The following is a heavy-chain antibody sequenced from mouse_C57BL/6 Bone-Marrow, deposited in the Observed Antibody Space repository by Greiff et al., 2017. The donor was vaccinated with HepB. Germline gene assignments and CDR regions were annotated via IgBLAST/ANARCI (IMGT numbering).Heavy chain of an antibody. Sequence: QVQLQQSGAELARPGASVKLSCKASGYTFTSYGISWVKQRTGQGLEWIGEIYPRSGNTYYNEKFKGKATLTADKSSSTAYMELRGLTSEDSAVYFCARGGYYGSGPMDYWGQGTSVTISS. CDR2: IYPRSGNT. CDR1: GYTFTSYG. J-gene: IGHJ4*01. D-gene: IGHD1-1*01. V-gene: IGHV1-81*01. CDR3: ARGGYYGSGPMDY.